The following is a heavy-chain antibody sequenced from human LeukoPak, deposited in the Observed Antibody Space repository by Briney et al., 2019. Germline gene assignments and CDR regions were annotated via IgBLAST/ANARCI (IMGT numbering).Heavy chain of an antibody. CDR1: GYTFTSYD. CDR3: ARGLSYYYDSIDAFDI. D-gene: IGHD3-22*01. CDR2: MNPNSGNT. Sequence: RASVKVSCKASGYTFTSYDINWVRQATGQGLEWMGWMNPNSGNTGYAQKFQGRVTMTRNTSISTAYMELSSLRSEDTAVYYCARGLSYYYDSIDAFDIWGQGTMVTVSS. V-gene: IGHV1-8*01. J-gene: IGHJ3*02.